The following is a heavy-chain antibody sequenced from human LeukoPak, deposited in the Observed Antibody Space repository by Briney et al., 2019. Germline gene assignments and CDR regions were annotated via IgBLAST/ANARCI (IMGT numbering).Heavy chain of an antibody. CDR2: IYTSGST. CDR1: GGSISSGSYY. CDR3: ARAGLYYGSGSYYSYYYMDV. Sequence: SETLSLTCTVSGGSISSGSYYWSWIRQPAGKGLEWIGRIYTSGSTNYNPSLKSRVTISVDTSKNQFSLKLSSVTAADTAVYYCARAGLYYGSGSYYSYYYMDVWGKGTTVTISS. D-gene: IGHD3-10*01. V-gene: IGHV4-61*02. J-gene: IGHJ6*03.